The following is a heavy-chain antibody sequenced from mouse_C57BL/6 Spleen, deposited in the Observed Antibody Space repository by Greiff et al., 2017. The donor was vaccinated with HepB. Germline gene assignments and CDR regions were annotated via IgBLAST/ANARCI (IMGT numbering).Heavy chain of an antibody. D-gene: IGHD1-1*01. CDR1: GFNIKDDY. CDR3: TTPTVVGAAMDY. J-gene: IGHJ4*01. Sequence: EVQLQQSGAELVRPGASVKLSCTASGFNIKDDYMHWVKQRPEQGLEWIGWIDPENGDTEYASKFQGKATIIADTSSNTAYLQLSSLTSEDTAVYYCTTPTVVGAAMDYWGQGTSVTVSS. V-gene: IGHV14-4*01. CDR2: IDPENGDT.